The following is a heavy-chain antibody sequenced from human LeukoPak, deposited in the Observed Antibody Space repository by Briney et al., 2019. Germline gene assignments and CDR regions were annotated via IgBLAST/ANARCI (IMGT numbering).Heavy chain of an antibody. D-gene: IGHD6-19*01. Sequence: SATLSLTCTVSGHSITGGYYWGSIRQPPGKGLEWIGEINHSGSTNYNPSLKSRVTISVDTSKNQFSLKLSSLTAADTAVYYCARLSEMAGTGHFDYWGQGTLVTVSS. CDR2: INHSGST. CDR1: GHSITGGYY. V-gene: IGHV4-38-2*02. J-gene: IGHJ4*02. CDR3: ARLSEMAGTGHFDY.